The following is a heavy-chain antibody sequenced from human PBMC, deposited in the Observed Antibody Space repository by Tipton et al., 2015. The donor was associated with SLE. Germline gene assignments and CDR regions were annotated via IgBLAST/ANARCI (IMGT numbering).Heavy chain of an antibody. CDR1: GGSISSNY. Sequence: TLSLTCTVSGGSISSNYWSWIRHPPGRGLEWIGYIYYSGANTNYNPSLKSRVTISVDTSKNQFSLRLSSVTAADTSVYYCASAFIDPEGSQRSAFDIWGQGTLVTVSS. CDR2: IYYSGANT. V-gene: IGHV4-59*08. D-gene: IGHD2-15*01. CDR3: ASAFIDPEGSQRSAFDI. J-gene: IGHJ3*02.